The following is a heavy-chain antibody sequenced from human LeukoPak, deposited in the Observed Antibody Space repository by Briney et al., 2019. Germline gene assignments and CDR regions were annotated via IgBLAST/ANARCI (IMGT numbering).Heavy chain of an antibody. CDR1: GFTFDDYA. J-gene: IGHJ4*02. CDR3: AKGGPRGKLFQNFDY. Sequence: PGRSLRLSCAASGFTFDDYAMHWVRQAPGKGLEWVSAISGSGGSTYYADSVKGRFTISRDNSKNTLYLQMNSLRAEDTAVYYCAKGGPRGKLFQNFDYWGQGTLVTVSS. CDR2: ISGSGGST. V-gene: IGHV3-23*01. D-gene: IGHD3-10*01.